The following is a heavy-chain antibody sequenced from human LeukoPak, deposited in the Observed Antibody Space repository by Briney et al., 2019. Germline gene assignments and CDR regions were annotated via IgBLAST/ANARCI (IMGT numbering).Heavy chain of an antibody. V-gene: IGHV3-53*01. D-gene: IGHD1-26*01. CDR3: ARQYSGSYFSG. CDR2: IYSGGST. Sequence: GGSLRLSCAASGFTVSSNYMSWVRQAPGKGLEWVSVIYSGGSTYYADSVKGRFTISRDNSKNTLYLQMNSLRAEDTAAYYCARQYSGSYFSGWGQGTLVTVSS. J-gene: IGHJ4*02. CDR1: GFTVSSNY.